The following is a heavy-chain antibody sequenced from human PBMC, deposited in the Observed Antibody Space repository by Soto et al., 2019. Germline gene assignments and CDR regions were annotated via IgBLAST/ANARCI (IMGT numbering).Heavy chain of an antibody. CDR2: IHHSGAT. CDR1: GASISDCDW. D-gene: IGHD2-2*02. Sequence: PSETLSLTCAVSGASISDCDWWSWVRQPPGKGLEWIGEIHHSGATNHNSSVKSRVTISLDKSKNHLSLQLNSVTAADTAVYYCATRDYTASPYWGQGTLVTVS. CDR3: ATRDYTASPY. J-gene: IGHJ4*02. V-gene: IGHV4-4*02.